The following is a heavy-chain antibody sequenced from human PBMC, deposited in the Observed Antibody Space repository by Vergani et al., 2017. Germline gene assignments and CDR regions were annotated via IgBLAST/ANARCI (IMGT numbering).Heavy chain of an antibody. CDR1: GGSISSSSYY. CDR2: IYYSGST. V-gene: IGHV4-39*07. CDR3: ARVGIAAADPLSEENGYFDL. D-gene: IGHD6-13*01. J-gene: IGHJ2*01. Sequence: QLQLQESGPGLVKPSETLSLTCTVSGGSISSSSYYWGWIRQPPGKGLEWIGSIYYSGSTYYNPSLKSRVTISVDTSKNQFSLKLSSVTAADTAVYYCARVGIAAADPLSEENGYFDLWGRGTLVTVSS.